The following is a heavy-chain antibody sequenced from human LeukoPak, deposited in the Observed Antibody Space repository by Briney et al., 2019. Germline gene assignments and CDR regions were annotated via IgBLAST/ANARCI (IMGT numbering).Heavy chain of an antibody. CDR1: GGSISSTNW. CDR2: VHLSGRT. CDR3: ARGPRSSDWYSVDY. V-gene: IGHV4-4*02. Sequence: PSETLSLTCGVSGGSISSTNWWTWVRQPPGEGLEWIGEVHLSGRTNYNPSLESRVTMSVDTSKNQFSLNLSSVTAADTAVYYCARGPRSSDWYSVDYWGQGTLVTVSS. J-gene: IGHJ4*02. D-gene: IGHD6-19*01.